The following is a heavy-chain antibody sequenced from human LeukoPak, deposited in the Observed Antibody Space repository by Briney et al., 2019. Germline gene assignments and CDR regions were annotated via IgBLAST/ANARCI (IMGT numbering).Heavy chain of an antibody. CDR2: ISSSGSTI. CDR3: ARVGYSYGLDY. V-gene: IGHV3-48*03. CDR1: GFPFSSYE. Sequence: GSLSLSCAASGFPFSSYEMNWVRQAPGKGLERVSYISSSGSTIYYADSVKRRFTISRDNAKNSLYLQMNSLRAEDTAVYYCARVGYSYGLDYWGQGTLVTVSS. J-gene: IGHJ4*02. D-gene: IGHD5-18*01.